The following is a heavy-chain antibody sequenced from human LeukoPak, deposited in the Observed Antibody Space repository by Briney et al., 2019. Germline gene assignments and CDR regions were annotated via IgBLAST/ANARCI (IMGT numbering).Heavy chain of an antibody. Sequence: PGGSLRLSCAASGFTFSSYSMNWVRQAPGKGLEWVSSISSSSSYTYYADSMKGRFTISRDNSKNTLYLQMNSLRAEDTAVYYCANVQQPGDYWGQGTLVTVSS. V-gene: IGHV3-21*04. D-gene: IGHD6-13*01. J-gene: IGHJ4*02. CDR2: ISSSSSYT. CDR1: GFTFSSYS. CDR3: ANVQQPGDY.